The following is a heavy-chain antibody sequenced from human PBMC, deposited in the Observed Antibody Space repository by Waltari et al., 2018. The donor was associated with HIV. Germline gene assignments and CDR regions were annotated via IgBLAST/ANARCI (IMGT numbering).Heavy chain of an antibody. V-gene: IGHV3-33*01. Sequence: QVQLVESGGGMVQPGGSLRLSCAATGFSFIDYAMHWVRQAPGKGLEWVAVVWYDGTNKYYADSVKGRFLISRDNSKRTLYLQMNHLTAEDTAVYYCARDLQATVAVDYFDFWGQGTLVTVSS. CDR3: ARDLQATVAVDYFDF. J-gene: IGHJ4*02. CDR1: GFSFIDYA. CDR2: VWYDGTNK.